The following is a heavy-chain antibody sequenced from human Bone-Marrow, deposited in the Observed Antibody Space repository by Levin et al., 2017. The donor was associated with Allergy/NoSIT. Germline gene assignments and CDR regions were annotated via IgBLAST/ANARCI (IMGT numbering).Heavy chain of an antibody. J-gene: IGHJ3*02. V-gene: IGHV4-59*08. CDR3: ARQFITMVRGVTADAFDI. CDR2: IYYSGST. Sequence: SETLSLTCTVSGGSISSYYWSWIRQPPGKGLEWIGYIYYSGSTNYNPSLKSRVTISVDTSKNQFSLKLSSVTAADTAVYYCARQFITMVRGVTADAFDIWGQGTMVTVSS. CDR1: GGSISSYY. D-gene: IGHD3-10*01.